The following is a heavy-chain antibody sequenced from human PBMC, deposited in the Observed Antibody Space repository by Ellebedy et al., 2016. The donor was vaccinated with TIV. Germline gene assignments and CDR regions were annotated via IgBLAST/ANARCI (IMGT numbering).Heavy chain of an antibody. J-gene: IGHJ4*02. CDR3: SRRVGVRGEDY. CDR1: GFTFSSYS. Sequence: PGGSLRLSCVASGFTFSSYSMNWVRQVPGKGLEWVSSISSSSSYIYYADSVKGRFTISRDNAKSSLYWQMNSLRAEDPAVYYCSRRVGVRGEDYWGQGTLVTVSS. V-gene: IGHV3-21*01. CDR2: ISSSSSYI. D-gene: IGHD3-10*01.